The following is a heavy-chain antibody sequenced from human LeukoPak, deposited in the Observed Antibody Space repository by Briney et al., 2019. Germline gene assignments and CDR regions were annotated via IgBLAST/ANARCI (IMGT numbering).Heavy chain of an antibody. CDR1: GFTFSSYS. V-gene: IGHV3-48*01. Sequence: GGSLRLSCAASGFTFSSYSMNWVRQAPGKGLEWVSYISGSSSTIYYADSVKGRFTISRDNAKNSLYLQMNSLRAEDTAVYYCASYGVNGYWGQGTLVTVSS. D-gene: IGHD3-10*01. CDR3: ASYGVNGY. J-gene: IGHJ4*02. CDR2: ISGSSSTI.